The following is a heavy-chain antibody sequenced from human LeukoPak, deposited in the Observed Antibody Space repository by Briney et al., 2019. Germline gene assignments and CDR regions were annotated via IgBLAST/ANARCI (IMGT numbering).Heavy chain of an antibody. Sequence: GGSLRLSCAGSGFSVSGYWMNWVRQAPGKGLEWVANKKQDGSEKNYVDSVKGRFTISRDNAENSLFLQMNSLRVEDTAVYYCAREWQGGIAAAGTRIEGDYWGQGTLVAVSS. V-gene: IGHV3-7*01. D-gene: IGHD6-13*01. J-gene: IGHJ4*02. CDR2: KKQDGSEK. CDR1: GFSVSGYW. CDR3: AREWQGGIAAAGTRIEGDY.